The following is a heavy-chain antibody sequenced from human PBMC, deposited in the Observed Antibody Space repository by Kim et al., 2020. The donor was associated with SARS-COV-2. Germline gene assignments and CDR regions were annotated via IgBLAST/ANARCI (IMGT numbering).Heavy chain of an antibody. D-gene: IGHD2-2*02. Sequence: SETLSLTCTVSGGSISSYYWSWIRQPAGKGLEWIGRIYTSGSTNYNPSLKSRVTMSVDTSKNQFSLKLSSVTAADTAVYYCARSPLRQDIVVVPAAIDYYGMDVWGQGTTVTVSS. CDR3: ARSPLRQDIVVVPAAIDYYGMDV. J-gene: IGHJ6*02. CDR1: GGSISSYY. V-gene: IGHV4-4*07. CDR2: IYTSGST.